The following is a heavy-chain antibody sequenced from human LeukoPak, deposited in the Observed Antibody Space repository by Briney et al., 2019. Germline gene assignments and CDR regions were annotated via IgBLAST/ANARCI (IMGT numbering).Heavy chain of an antibody. CDR3: ARDGLWGWAQYDY. CDR2: ITDSGLAR. CDR1: GSTFSRYA. J-gene: IGHJ4*02. Sequence: PGGSLRLSCAAPGSTFSRYAMGWVRQGPGKGLEWVARITDSGLARDYADSVKGRFTIYRDDSRSTLDLQMNSLRAEDTALYYCARDGLWGWAQYDYWGQGILVTVSS. V-gene: IGHV3-23*01. D-gene: IGHD2-21*01.